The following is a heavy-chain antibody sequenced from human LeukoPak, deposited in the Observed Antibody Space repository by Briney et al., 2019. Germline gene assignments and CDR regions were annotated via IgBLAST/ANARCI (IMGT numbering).Heavy chain of an antibody. V-gene: IGHV1-2*02. Sequence: GASVKVSCKASGYTFTGYYMHWVRQAPGQGLEWMGWINPNSGGTNYAQKFQGRVTMTRDTSISTAYMELSRLRSDDTAVYYCARDRRDGYNFVPTSLYYWGQGTLVTVSS. CDR2: INPNSGGT. CDR3: ARDRRDGYNFVPTSLYY. CDR1: GYTFTGYY. D-gene: IGHD5-24*01. J-gene: IGHJ4*02.